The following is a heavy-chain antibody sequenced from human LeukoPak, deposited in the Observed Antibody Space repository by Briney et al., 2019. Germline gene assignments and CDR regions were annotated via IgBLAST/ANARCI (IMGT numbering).Heavy chain of an antibody. J-gene: IGHJ4*02. CDR3: ARGGTVAVDY. CDR2: INSDGSST. CDR1: GFTFSKYW. V-gene: IGHV3-74*01. D-gene: IGHD6-19*01. Sequence: GGSLRLSCAASGFTFSKYWMHWVRHAPGKGLVWVSRINSDGSSTTYADSVKGRFTCSRDNAKNTLYLQMNSLRAEDTAVYYCARGGTVAVDYWGQGTLVTVSS.